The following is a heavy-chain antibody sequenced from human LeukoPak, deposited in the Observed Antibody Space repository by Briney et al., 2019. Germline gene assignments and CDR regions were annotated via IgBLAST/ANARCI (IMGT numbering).Heavy chain of an antibody. D-gene: IGHD3/OR15-3a*01. CDR3: TRDYNGLSL. Sequence: GGSLRLSCAASGFTFSSSSMDWVRQAPGKGLVWVSRISIDGSSIAYADSVKGRFTASRDNAKNTLYLQMNSLRAEDTAVYYCTRDYNGLSLWGQGTLVTVTA. V-gene: IGHV3-74*03. CDR1: GFTFSSSS. J-gene: IGHJ4*02. CDR2: ISIDGSSI.